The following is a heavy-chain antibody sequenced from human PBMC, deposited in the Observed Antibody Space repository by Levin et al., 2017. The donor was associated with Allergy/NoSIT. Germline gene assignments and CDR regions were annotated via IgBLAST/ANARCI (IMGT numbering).Heavy chain of an antibody. V-gene: IGHV3-33*01. CDR3: ARDDSGIGTNSMDV. D-gene: IGHD4-17*01. J-gene: IGHJ6*02. CDR1: GFAFNTYG. Sequence: GESLKISCAASGFAFNTYGIHWVRQAPGKGLDWVAVIWHDGSEKFYADSVKGRFTISRDNSENTLYLQMNSLRAEDTAVYYCARDDSGIGTNSMDVWGQGTTVTVSS. CDR2: IWHDGSEK.